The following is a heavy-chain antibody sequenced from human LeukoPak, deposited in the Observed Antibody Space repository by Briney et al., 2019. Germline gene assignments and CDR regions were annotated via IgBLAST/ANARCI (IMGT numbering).Heavy chain of an antibody. J-gene: IGHJ3*02. CDR2: INPSGGST. D-gene: IGHD6-19*01. CDR1: GYTFTSYY. V-gene: IGHV1-46*01. Sequence: ASVKVSCKASGYTFTSYYMHWVRQAPGQGLEWMGIINPSGGSTSYAQKSQGRVTMTRDTSTSTVYMELSSLRSEDTAVYYCARRLWSSGWPDAFDIWGQGTMVAVSS. CDR3: ARRLWSSGWPDAFDI.